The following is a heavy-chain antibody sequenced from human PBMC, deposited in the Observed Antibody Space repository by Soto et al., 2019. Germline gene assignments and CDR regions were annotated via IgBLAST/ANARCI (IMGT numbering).Heavy chain of an antibody. V-gene: IGHV2-5*02. CDR3: AHSWYCSGGSCYYTYYFDY. CDR1: GFSLSTSGVG. D-gene: IGHD2-15*01. Sequence: QITLNESGPTLVKPTQTLTLTCTFSGFSLSTSGVGVGWIRQPPGKALELLALIYWDDDKRYSPALKNRLTLPKEPSKIQVVLTMTNMDRVDTATYYCAHSWYCSGGSCYYTYYFDYWGQGTLVTVSS. CDR2: IYWDDDK. J-gene: IGHJ4*02.